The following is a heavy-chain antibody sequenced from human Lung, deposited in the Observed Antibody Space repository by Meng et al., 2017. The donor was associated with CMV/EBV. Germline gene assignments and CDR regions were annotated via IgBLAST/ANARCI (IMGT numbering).Heavy chain of an antibody. J-gene: IGHJ1*01. CDR2: IPHRGSS. D-gene: IGHD3-10*01. Sequence: QWPFRTPAPDLGKPSSPLSLTCAGSGDSITNHNWWAWVRQPPGKGLEWIGEIPHRGSSAYNPSLKSRVSMSIDKSKNQFSLKLTSVTAADTAVYHCLRRSGGSVWGQGTLVTVSS. CDR3: LRRSGGSV. V-gene: IGHV4-4*02. CDR1: GDSITNHNW.